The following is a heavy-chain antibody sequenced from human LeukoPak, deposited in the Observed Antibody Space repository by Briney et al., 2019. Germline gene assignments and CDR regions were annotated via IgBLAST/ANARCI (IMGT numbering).Heavy chain of an antibody. D-gene: IGHD3-22*01. V-gene: IGHV3-23*01. Sequence: GGSLRLSCAASGFTFSSYTMSWVRQAPGKGLEWVSAISGSGGSTYYADSVKGRFTISRDNSKNTLYLQLNSLRAEDTAVYYCAKKNGDSSGYYLYYFDYWGQGTLVTVSS. CDR3: AKKNGDSSGYYLYYFDY. J-gene: IGHJ4*02. CDR2: ISGSGGST. CDR1: GFTFSSYT.